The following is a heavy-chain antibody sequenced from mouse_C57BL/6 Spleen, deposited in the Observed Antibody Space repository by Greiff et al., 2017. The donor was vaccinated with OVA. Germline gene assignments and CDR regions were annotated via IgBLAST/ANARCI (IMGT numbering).Heavy chain of an antibody. D-gene: IGHD2-1*01. CDR3: ARCGNLYAMDY. Sequence: VQLQQSGAELVRPGTSVKLSCKASGYTFTSYWMHWVKQRPGQGLEWIGVIDPSDSYTNYNQKFKGKATLTVDTSSSTAYMQLSSLTSEDSAVYYCARCGNLYAMDYWGQGTSVTVSS. J-gene: IGHJ4*01. V-gene: IGHV1-59*01. CDR2: IDPSDSYT. CDR1: GYTFTSYW.